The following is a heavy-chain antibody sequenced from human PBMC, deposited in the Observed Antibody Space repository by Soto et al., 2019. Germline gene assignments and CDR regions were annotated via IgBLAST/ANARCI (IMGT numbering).Heavy chain of an antibody. D-gene: IGHD2-15*01. CDR2: IFHSGNA. CDR1: GGSMRSVY. Sequence: SETLSLTSPVPGGSMRSVYWSWIRQPPGKRLEWIAFIFHSGNAKYNPPLKSRVTIPIDTSKSQFSLSLDSVTAADTAVYFCARAHAPTLPFDYWGLGTLVTVSS. J-gene: IGHJ4*01. V-gene: IGHV4-59*01. CDR3: ARAHAPTLPFDY.